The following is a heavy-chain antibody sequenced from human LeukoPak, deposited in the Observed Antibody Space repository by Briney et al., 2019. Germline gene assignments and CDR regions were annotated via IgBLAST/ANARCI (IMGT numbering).Heavy chain of an antibody. D-gene: IGHD3-3*01. V-gene: IGHV1-8*01. CDR3: ARARRATIFGVVTHYYFDY. CDR1: GYTFTSYD. Sequence: GASVKVSCKASGYTFTSYDINWVRQATGQGLEWMGWMNPNSGNTGYAQKFQGRVTMTRNTSISTAYMELSSLRSEDTAVYCCARARRATIFGVVTHYYFDYWGQGTLVTVSS. CDR2: MNPNSGNT. J-gene: IGHJ4*02.